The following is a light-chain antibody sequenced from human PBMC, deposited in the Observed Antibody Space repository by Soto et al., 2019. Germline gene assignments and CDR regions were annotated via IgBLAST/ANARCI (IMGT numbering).Light chain of an antibody. Sequence: SVLTQPASVSGSPGQSITISCTGTSSDVGGYNYMSWYQQHPGRAPKLMIYEVSNRPSGVSNRFSGSKSGNTVSLTISGLQAEDEADYYCSSYTSRTTLVFGTGTKVTVL. CDR3: SSYTSRTTLV. V-gene: IGLV2-14*01. J-gene: IGLJ1*01. CDR2: EVS. CDR1: SSDVGGYNY.